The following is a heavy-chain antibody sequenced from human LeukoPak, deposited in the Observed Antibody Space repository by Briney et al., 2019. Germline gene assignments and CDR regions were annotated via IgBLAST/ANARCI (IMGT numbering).Heavy chain of an antibody. V-gene: IGHV1-46*01. Sequence: GASVKVSCKASGYTFTSYYMHWVRQAPGQGLEWMGIINPSGGSTSYAQKFQGRLTMTEDTSTDTAYMELSSLNSEETAVYYCATATIIWGSYRSWLDSWGQGTLVTVSS. CDR1: GYTFTSYY. D-gene: IGHD3-16*02. CDR3: ATATIIWGSYRSWLDS. J-gene: IGHJ5*01. CDR2: INPSGGST.